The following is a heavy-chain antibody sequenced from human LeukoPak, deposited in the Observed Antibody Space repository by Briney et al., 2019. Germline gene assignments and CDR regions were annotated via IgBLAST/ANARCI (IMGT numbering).Heavy chain of an antibody. J-gene: IGHJ4*02. CDR1: GFTFSSFT. CDR3: TTRLRNHFDY. Sequence: PGGSLRLSCATSGFTFSSFTMNWVRQAPGKGLEWVSTISDGSRDTHYAGSVKGRFTISRDDSQNIVYLQMDSLRAEDTALYYCTTRLRNHFDYWGQGTHVTVSS. V-gene: IGHV3-23*01. CDR2: ISDGSRDT. D-gene: IGHD5-12*01.